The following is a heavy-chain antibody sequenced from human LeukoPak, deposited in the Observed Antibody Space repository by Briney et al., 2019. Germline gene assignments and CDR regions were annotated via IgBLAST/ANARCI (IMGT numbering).Heavy chain of an antibody. Sequence: PGGSLRLSCAASGFTFSTYEMHWVRQTPRKGLGWVSRINADGSRTGYADSVKGRFTFSRDNARNTLYLQMNSLRAEDTAVYYCARELPREVTLDSWGQGNLVTVSS. CDR2: INADGSRT. V-gene: IGHV3-74*01. D-gene: IGHD2-21*02. CDR1: GFTFSTYE. CDR3: ARELPREVTLDS. J-gene: IGHJ4*02.